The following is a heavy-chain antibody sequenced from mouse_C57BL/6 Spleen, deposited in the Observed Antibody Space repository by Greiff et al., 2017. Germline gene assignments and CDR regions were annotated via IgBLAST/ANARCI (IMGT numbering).Heavy chain of an antibody. D-gene: IGHD3-3*01. CDR3: AREAGYFDY. J-gene: IGHJ2*01. CDR2: INYDGSST. CDR1: GFTFSDYY. Sequence: VESEGGLVQPGSSMKLSCTASGFTFSDYYMAWVRQVPEKGLEWVANINYDGSSTYYLDSLKSRFIISRDNAKNILYLQMSSLKSEDTATYYCAREAGYFDYWGQGTTRTVSS. V-gene: IGHV5-16*01.